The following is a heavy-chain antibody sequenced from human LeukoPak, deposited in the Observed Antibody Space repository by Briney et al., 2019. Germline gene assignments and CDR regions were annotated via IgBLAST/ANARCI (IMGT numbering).Heavy chain of an antibody. CDR3: ATDTKGHESPLA. CDR1: GYTLTELS. Sequence: GASVKVSCKVSGYTLTELSMHWVRQAPGKGLEWMGGFDPEDGETIYAQKFQGRVTMTEDTSTDTAYMELSSLRSEDTAVYYCATDTKGHESPLAWGQGTLVTVSS. D-gene: IGHD2-8*01. V-gene: IGHV1-24*01. J-gene: IGHJ5*02. CDR2: FDPEDGET.